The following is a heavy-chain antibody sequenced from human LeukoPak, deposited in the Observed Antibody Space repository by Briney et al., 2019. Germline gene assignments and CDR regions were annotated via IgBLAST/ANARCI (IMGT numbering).Heavy chain of an antibody. CDR2: IWYDGSNK. Sequence: GGSLRLSCAASGFTVSSNYMSWVRQAPGKGLEWVAVIWYDGSNKYYADSVKGRFTISRDNSKNTLYLQMNSLRAEDTAVYYCARGIVGATLPDAFDIWGQGTMVTVSS. J-gene: IGHJ3*02. V-gene: IGHV3-33*08. D-gene: IGHD1-26*01. CDR3: ARGIVGATLPDAFDI. CDR1: GFTVSSNY.